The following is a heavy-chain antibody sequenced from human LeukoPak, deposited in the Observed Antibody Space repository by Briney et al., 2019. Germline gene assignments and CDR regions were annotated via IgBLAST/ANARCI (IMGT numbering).Heavy chain of an antibody. CDR2: ISSSSSYI. V-gene: IGHV3-21*01. Sequence: GGSLRLSCAASGFTFSGYNVNWVRQAPGKGQEWVSSISSSSSYIYYADSVKGRFTISRDNAKNSLYLQMNSLRAEDTAVYYCASSSERDYDFWSGYPLGYWGQGTLATVSS. D-gene: IGHD3-3*01. CDR1: GFTFSGYN. CDR3: ASSSERDYDFWSGYPLGY. J-gene: IGHJ4*02.